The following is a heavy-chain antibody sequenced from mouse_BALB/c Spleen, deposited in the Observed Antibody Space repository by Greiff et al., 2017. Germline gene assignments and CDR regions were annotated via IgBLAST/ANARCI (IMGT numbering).Heavy chain of an antibody. V-gene: IGHV5-17*02. Sequence: EVKVVESGGGLVQPGGSRKLSCAASGFTFSSFGMHWVRQAPEKGLEWVAYISSGSSTIYYADTVKGRFTISRDNPKNTLFLQMTSLRSEDTAMYYCARRGIYYAMDYWGQGTSVTVSS. CDR2: ISSGSSTI. J-gene: IGHJ4*01. CDR1: GFTFSSFG. CDR3: ARRGIYYAMDY.